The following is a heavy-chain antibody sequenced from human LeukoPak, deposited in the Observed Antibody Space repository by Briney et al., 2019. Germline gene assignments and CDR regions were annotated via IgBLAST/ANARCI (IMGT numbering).Heavy chain of an antibody. V-gene: IGHV7-4-1*02. J-gene: IGHJ4*02. CDR3: ASSYCSGGHCYPQQTVYYFDF. Sequence: ASVTVSCKASGYTSTTYAMNWVRQAPGQGLEWMGWINTNTGNPTYAQGFTGRFVFSLDTSVSTAYLQISSLKAEDTAVYYCASSYCSGGHCYPQQTVYYFDFWGQGTLVTVSS. CDR2: INTNTGNP. D-gene: IGHD2-15*01. CDR1: GYTSTTYA.